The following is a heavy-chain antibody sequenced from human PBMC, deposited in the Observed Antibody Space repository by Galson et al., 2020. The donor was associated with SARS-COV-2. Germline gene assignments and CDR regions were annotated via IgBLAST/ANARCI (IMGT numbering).Heavy chain of an antibody. Sequence: GESLKISCAASGFTFDDYAMHWVRQAPGKGLEWVSLISWDGGSTYYADSVKGRFTISRDNSKNSLYLQMNSLRAEDTALYYCAKDRVYYDSSGYTLNDWGQGTLVTGSS. J-gene: IGHJ4*02. CDR1: GFTFDDYA. CDR2: ISWDGGST. D-gene: IGHD3-22*01. V-gene: IGHV3-43D*04. CDR3: AKDRVYYDSSGYTLND.